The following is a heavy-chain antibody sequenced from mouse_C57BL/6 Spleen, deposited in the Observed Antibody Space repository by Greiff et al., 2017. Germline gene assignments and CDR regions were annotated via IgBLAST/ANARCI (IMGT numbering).Heavy chain of an antibody. Sequence: EVQLQQSGPELVKPGASVKISCKASGYTFTDYYMNWVKQSHGKSLEWIGDINPNNGGTSYNQKFKGKATLTVDKSSSTAYMELRSLTSEDSAVYYCARSVGYYYGSSPYFDYWGQGTTLTVSS. CDR1: GYTFTDYY. D-gene: IGHD1-1*01. V-gene: IGHV1-26*01. J-gene: IGHJ2*01. CDR2: INPNNGGT. CDR3: ARSVGYYYGSSPYFDY.